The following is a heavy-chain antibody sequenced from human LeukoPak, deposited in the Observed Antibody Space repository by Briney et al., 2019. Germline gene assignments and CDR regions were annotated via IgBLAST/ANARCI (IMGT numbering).Heavy chain of an antibody. J-gene: IGHJ4*02. CDR2: IYYSGST. CDR3: ARGATGMRDFDY. Sequence: SETLSLTCTVSSGSISSHYWSWIRQPPGKGLEWIGYIYYSGSTNYNPSLKSRVTISVDTSKNQFSLKLSSVTAADTAVYYCARGATGMRDFDYWGQGTQVTVSS. CDR1: SGSISSHY. D-gene: IGHD5-12*01. V-gene: IGHV4-59*11.